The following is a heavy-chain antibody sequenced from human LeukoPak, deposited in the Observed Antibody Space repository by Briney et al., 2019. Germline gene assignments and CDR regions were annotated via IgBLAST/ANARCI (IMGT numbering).Heavy chain of an antibody. CDR1: GGSISSYY. V-gene: IGHV4-59*01. D-gene: IGHD5-24*01. Sequence: SETLSLTCTVSGGSISSYYWSWIRQPPGKGLEWIGYIYYSGSTNYNPSLTSRVTISVDTSKNQFSLKLSSVTAADTAVYYCARERTIRHYFDYWGQGTLVTVSS. CDR3: ARERTIRHYFDY. CDR2: IYYSGST. J-gene: IGHJ4*02.